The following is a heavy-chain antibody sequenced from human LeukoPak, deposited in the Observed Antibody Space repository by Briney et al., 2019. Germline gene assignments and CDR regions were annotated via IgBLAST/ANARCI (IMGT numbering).Heavy chain of an antibody. V-gene: IGHV3-20*04. Sequence: GGSLRLSCAASGFTFDDYGMSWVRQAPGKGLEWVSSINWSGGSTGYADSVKGRFTISRDNAKNSLYLQMNSLRAEDTALYYCARNGNSLWDYYYYMDVWGKGTTVTVSS. CDR3: ARNGNSLWDYYYYMDV. CDR2: INWSGGST. CDR1: GFTFDDYG. D-gene: IGHD4-23*01. J-gene: IGHJ6*03.